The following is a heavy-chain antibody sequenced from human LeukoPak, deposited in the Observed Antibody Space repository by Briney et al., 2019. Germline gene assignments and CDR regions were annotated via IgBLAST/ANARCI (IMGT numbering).Heavy chain of an antibody. CDR3: VKVRGRARVGYFDY. CDR1: GFTFSSSW. V-gene: IGHV3-74*01. J-gene: IGHJ4*02. Sequence: PGGSLRLSCAASGFTFSSSWIHWVPQAPGKGLVLVSRINKDGSVIDYAESVKGRFSISRDNAKNTLYLQMNSLRVEDTAIYYCVKVRGRARVGYFDYWGQGALVTVSS. D-gene: IGHD1-26*01. CDR2: INKDGSVI.